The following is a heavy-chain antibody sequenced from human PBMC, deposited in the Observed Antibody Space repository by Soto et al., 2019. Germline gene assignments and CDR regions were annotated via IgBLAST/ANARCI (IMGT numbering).Heavy chain of an antibody. CDR2: IYYSGST. CDR3: ARASRAIAAHMGGVDY. D-gene: IGHD6-6*01. J-gene: IGHJ4*02. CDR1: AGSISSCGYY. V-gene: IGHV4-31*03. Sequence: PLSLTCTVSAGSISSCGYYWSWVPQHPGKGLEWRGYIYYSGSTYYNRSLKSRVTISVDTSKNQFSLKLSSVTAEDTAVYYCARASRAIAAHMGGVDYWGQATLVTASS.